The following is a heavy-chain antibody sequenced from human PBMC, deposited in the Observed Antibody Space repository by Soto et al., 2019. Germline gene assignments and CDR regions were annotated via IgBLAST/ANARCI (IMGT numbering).Heavy chain of an antibody. CDR1: GFTFSSYG. Sequence: GGSLRLSCAASGFTFSSYGMHWVRQAPGKGLEWVAVISYDGSNKYYADSVKGRFTISRDNSKNTLYLQMNSLRAEDTAVYYCAKEKHYVWGSYRTRYFDYWGQGTLVTVSS. CDR2: ISYDGSNK. CDR3: AKEKHYVWGSYRTRYFDY. J-gene: IGHJ4*02. D-gene: IGHD3-16*02. V-gene: IGHV3-30*18.